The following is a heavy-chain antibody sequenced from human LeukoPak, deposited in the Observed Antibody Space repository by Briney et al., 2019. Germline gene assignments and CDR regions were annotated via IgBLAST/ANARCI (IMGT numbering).Heavy chain of an antibody. D-gene: IGHD3-22*01. V-gene: IGHV4-38-2*02. J-gene: IGHJ4*02. Sequence: SETLSLTCTVSGYSISSSYYWGWIRQPPGKGLEWIGSIYYSGSTYYNPSLKSRVTISVDTSKNQFSLKLSSVTAADTAVYYCANSDSSGYYVDFWGQGTLVTVSS. CDR3: ANSDSSGYYVDF. CDR1: GYSISSSYY. CDR2: IYYSGST.